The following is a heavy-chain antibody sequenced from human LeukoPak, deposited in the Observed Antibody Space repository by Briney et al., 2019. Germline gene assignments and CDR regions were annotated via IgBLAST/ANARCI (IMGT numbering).Heavy chain of an antibody. V-gene: IGHV3-9*01. CDR3: AKDGGASGYSYAFDY. Sequence: ISWNSGSIGYADSVKGRFTISRDNAKNSLYLEMNSLRPEDTALYYCAKDGGASGYSYAFDYWGQGTLVPVSS. D-gene: IGHD5-18*01. CDR2: ISWNSGSI. J-gene: IGHJ4*02.